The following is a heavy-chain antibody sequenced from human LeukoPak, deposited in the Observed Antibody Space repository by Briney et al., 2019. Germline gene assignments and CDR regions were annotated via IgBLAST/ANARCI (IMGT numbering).Heavy chain of an antibody. CDR2: INPNNGGT. J-gene: IGHJ4*02. V-gene: IGHV1-2*02. CDR3: ARVLDY. Sequence: ASVKVSCKASGYTFTGYYMHSVPQAPGQGLEWMGWINPNNGGTNHAQKFHGRVTITRDTSISTAYMELSRLRSDDTAVYYCARVLDYWGQGTLVTVSS. D-gene: IGHD3-10*01. CDR1: GYTFTGYY.